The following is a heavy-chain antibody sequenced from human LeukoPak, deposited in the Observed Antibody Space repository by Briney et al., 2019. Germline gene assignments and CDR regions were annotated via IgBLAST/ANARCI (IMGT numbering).Heavy chain of an antibody. D-gene: IGHD6-13*01. CDR1: SGSISTYY. Sequence: SETLSLTCTVSSGSISTYYWSWIRQSAGEGLEWIGHLYSGSTIFNPSLNSRVTMSLDTSKNQFSLRLHSVTAADTAVYYCASGPPPAVVLHDSTRIAAAGPLDNWFDPWGQGTLVTVSS. V-gene: IGHV4-4*07. J-gene: IGHJ5*02. CDR2: LYSGST. CDR3: ASGPPPAVVLHDSTRIAAAGPLDNWFDP.